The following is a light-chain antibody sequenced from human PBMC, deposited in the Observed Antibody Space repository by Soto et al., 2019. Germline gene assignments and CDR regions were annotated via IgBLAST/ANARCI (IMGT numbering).Light chain of an antibody. CDR2: GHN. CDR3: ASGDDGLKGSDV. J-gene: IGLJ1*01. Sequence: QSVLTQPPSASGTPGRRVTISCSGSNSNIGSFTVNWYQQLPGTAPKLLISGHNQRPLGVPGRFSGSKSGNSASLAISGRQSAVEGDYDGASGDDGLKGSDVFATGTKVTV. CDR1: NSNIGSFT. V-gene: IGLV1-44*01.